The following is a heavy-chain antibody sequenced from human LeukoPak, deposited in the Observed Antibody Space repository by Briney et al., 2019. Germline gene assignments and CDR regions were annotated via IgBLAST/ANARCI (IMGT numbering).Heavy chain of an antibody. V-gene: IGHV3-7*03. J-gene: IGHJ4*02. Sequence: GGSLRLSCAASGSMFGSNWMSWVRLAPGKGLEWVANIKEDGTETYYVDSVKGRFTISRDNAKNSLYLQMNSLRVEDTAVYYCAKEGRSLQTYWGQGTLVTVSS. CDR2: IKEDGTET. D-gene: IGHD5-24*01. CDR3: AKEGRSLQTY. CDR1: GSMFGSNW.